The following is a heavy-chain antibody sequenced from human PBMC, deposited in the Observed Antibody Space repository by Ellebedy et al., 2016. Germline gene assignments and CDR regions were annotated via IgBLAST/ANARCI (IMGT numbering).Heavy chain of an antibody. Sequence: ASVKVSCXTSGYTFSTYGISWVRQAPGQGLEWMGWISGYNGNTKYAQKLQGRVTMTTDTATSTAYMELRSLRSDDTAVYYCTRDKEPLYFDYWGQGTLVTVSS. D-gene: IGHD1-14*01. CDR3: TRDKEPLYFDY. J-gene: IGHJ4*02. CDR2: ISGYNGNT. V-gene: IGHV1-18*01. CDR1: GYTFSTYG.